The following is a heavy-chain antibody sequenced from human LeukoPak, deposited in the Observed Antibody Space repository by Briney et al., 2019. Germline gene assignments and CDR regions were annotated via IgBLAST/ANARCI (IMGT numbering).Heavy chain of an antibody. CDR1: GFTFSDYY. CDR2: ISSSSSYT. Sequence: GGSLRLSCAASGFTFSDYYMSWIRQAPGKGLEWVSYISSSSSYTNYADSVKGRFTISRDSAKNSLYLQMNSLRAEDTAVYYCAGGGRRDGYNGAFDIWGQGTMVTVSS. D-gene: IGHD5-24*01. CDR3: AGGGRRDGYNGAFDI. J-gene: IGHJ3*02. V-gene: IGHV3-11*03.